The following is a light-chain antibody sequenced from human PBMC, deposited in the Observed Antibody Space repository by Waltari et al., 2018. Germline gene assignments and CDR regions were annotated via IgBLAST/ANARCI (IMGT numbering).Light chain of an antibody. J-gene: IGKJ2*03. V-gene: IGKV3-11*01. CDR2: SAS. CDR1: QSVSSY. Sequence: VILTQSPATLSLSPGERATLSCRACQSVSSYLAWYQQKPGQAPRLLIHSASSRATGIPDRFSGSGSGTEFTLTISSLEPEDVGVYHCYQHSSGYSFGQGTKVEIK. CDR3: YQHSSGYS.